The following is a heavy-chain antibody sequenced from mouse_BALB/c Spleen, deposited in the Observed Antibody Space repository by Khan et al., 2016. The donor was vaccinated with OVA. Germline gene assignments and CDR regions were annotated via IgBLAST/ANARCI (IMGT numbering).Heavy chain of an antibody. CDR3: ARPPYFSYVMVY. Sequence: QIQLVQSGPELKKPGETVKISCKTSGYTFTNYGMNWVKQAPGKGLKWMGWINTYTGEPTYADDFKGRFAFSLETSASTAYLQINNLKNEDTATYFWARPPYFSYVMVYWGQGTSVNVPS. D-gene: IGHD2-10*01. J-gene: IGHJ4*01. CDR1: GYTFTNYG. CDR2: INTYTGEP. V-gene: IGHV9-3-1*01.